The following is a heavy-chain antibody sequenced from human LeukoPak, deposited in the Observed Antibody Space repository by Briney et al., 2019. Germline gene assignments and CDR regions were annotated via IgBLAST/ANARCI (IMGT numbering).Heavy chain of an antibody. CDR3: ATAYYYDSSGYYY. J-gene: IGHJ4*02. V-gene: IGHV3-74*01. Sequence: PGGSLRLSCAASGFTFSSYRMHWVRQAPGKGLVWVSRINSDGSSTNYPDSVKGRFTISRDNAKHTLYLKMNSLRAEDTAVYYCATAYYYDSSGYYYWGQGTLVTVSS. CDR1: GFTFSSYR. CDR2: INSDGSST. D-gene: IGHD3-22*01.